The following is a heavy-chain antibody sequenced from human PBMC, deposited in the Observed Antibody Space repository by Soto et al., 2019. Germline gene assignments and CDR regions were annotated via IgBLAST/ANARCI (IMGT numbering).Heavy chain of an antibody. J-gene: IGHJ4*02. D-gene: IGHD2-2*02. CDR3: AKSATVPAAIAY. CDR2: INAGNGNT. Sequence: ASVKVSCKASGYTFTSYAMHWVRQAPGQRLEWMGWINAGNGNTKYSQKFQGRVTITRDTSASTAYMELSSLRSEDTAVYYCAKSATVPAAIAYRGQRTPVTGSS. CDR1: GYTFTSYA. V-gene: IGHV1-3*01.